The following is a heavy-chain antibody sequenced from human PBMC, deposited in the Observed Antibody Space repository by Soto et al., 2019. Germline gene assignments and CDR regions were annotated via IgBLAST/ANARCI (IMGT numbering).Heavy chain of an antibody. J-gene: IGHJ4*02. Sequence: SGPTLVNPTQTLTLTCTFSGFSLSTSEVGVGWIRQPPGKALQWLALIYWDDDKRYSPSLKSRLTITKDTSKNQVVLTMTNMDPVDTATYYCARKGSGDYALDYWGQGILVTVSS. D-gene: IGHD4-17*01. CDR2: IYWDDDK. CDR1: GFSLSTSEVG. CDR3: ARKGSGDYALDY. V-gene: IGHV2-5*02.